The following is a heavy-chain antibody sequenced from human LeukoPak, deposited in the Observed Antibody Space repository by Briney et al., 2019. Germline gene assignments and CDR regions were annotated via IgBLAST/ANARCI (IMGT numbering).Heavy chain of an antibody. CDR2: INHSGST. Sequence: SETLSLTCAVYGGSFSGYYWGWIRQPPGKGLEWIGEINHSGSTNYNPSLKSRVTISVDTSKNQFSLKLSSVTAADTAMYYCARANVLRYFDWLFTLDYWGQGTLVPVSS. D-gene: IGHD3-9*01. CDR1: GGSFSGYY. J-gene: IGHJ4*02. V-gene: IGHV4-34*01. CDR3: ARANVLRYFDWLFTLDY.